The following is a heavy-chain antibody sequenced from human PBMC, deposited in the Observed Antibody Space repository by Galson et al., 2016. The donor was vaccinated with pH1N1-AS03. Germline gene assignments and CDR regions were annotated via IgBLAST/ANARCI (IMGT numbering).Heavy chain of an antibody. CDR2: ISPYNGNT. CDR1: GYTFTSFG. CDR3: AITLGVDAFDI. D-gene: IGHD6-13*01. Sequence: SVKVSCKASGYTFTSFGISWVRQAPGQGLEWMGWISPYNGNTHYVQNLQGRVTMTADTSTSTAYMELRSLRSDDTAVYYRAITLGVDAFDIWGQGTMVTVPS. V-gene: IGHV1-18*01. J-gene: IGHJ3*02.